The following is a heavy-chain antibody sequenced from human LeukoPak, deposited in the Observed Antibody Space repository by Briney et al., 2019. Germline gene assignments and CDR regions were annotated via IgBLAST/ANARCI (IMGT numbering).Heavy chain of an antibody. Sequence: SSETLSLTCAVYGGSFSGFSWSWIRQTPGKGLEWIGEINHSGSTDYNPSLKSRLTISIDTSKNQFSLKLSSVTAADTAVYYCARRIHSSSWYEDYWGQGTLVTVSS. CDR1: GGSFSGFS. V-gene: IGHV4-34*01. D-gene: IGHD6-13*01. J-gene: IGHJ4*02. CDR3: ARRIHSSSWYEDY. CDR2: INHSGST.